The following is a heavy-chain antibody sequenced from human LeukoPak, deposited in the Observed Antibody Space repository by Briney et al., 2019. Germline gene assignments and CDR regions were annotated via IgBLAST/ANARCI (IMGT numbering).Heavy chain of an antibody. CDR3: ARNRVYDSSGYYYYYYMDV. Sequence: PGGSLRLSCAASGFTFSSYAMHWVRQAPGKGLEYVSAISSNGGSTYYANSVNGRFTISRDNSKNTLYLQMGSLRAEDMAVYYCARNRVYDSSGYYYYYYMDVWGKGTTVTVSS. D-gene: IGHD3-22*01. V-gene: IGHV3-64*01. J-gene: IGHJ6*03. CDR2: ISSNGGST. CDR1: GFTFSSYA.